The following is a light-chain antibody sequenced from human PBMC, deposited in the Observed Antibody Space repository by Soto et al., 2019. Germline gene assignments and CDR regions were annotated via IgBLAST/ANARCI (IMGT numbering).Light chain of an antibody. Sequence: QSALTQPRSVSGSPGQSVTISCTGTRSDVGGYDYVSWYQQHPDKVPELMIYDVSKRPSGVPDRFSGSKSGNTASLTISGLQAEDEADYYCCSYAGRSNFRVFGEGTKLTVL. J-gene: IGLJ2*01. V-gene: IGLV2-11*01. CDR1: RSDVGGYDY. CDR3: CSYAGRSNFRV. CDR2: DVS.